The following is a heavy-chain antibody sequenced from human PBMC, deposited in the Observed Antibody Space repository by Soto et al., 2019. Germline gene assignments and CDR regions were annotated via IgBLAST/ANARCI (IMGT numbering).Heavy chain of an antibody. J-gene: IGHJ4*02. CDR2: INHSGST. CDR3: ARLGGYVSVGYYYLWDS. D-gene: IGHD3-22*01. Sequence: SETPSLTCRVSDGSMNSDSSYWGWIRQPPGKGLEWIGVINHSGSTYHNLSLKGRVTMSVDASRNQFSLKLTSMTAADTAVYYCARLGGYVSVGYYYLWDSWGQGTLVTAPQ. CDR1: DGSMNSDSSY. V-gene: IGHV4-39*01.